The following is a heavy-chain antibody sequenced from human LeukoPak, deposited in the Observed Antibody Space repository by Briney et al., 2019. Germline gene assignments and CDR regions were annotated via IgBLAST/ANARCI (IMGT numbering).Heavy chain of an antibody. V-gene: IGHV3-7*01. CDR1: GFTFSSYW. D-gene: IGHD3-10*01. CDR2: IKQDGSEK. J-gene: IGHJ6*02. Sequence: GGSLRLSCAASGFTFSSYWMSWVLQAPGEGLEWVANIKQDGSEKYYVDSVKGRFTISRDNAKNSLYLQMNSLRAEDTAVYYCARDWSGVPLYGMDVWGQGTTVTVSS. CDR3: ARDWSGVPLYGMDV.